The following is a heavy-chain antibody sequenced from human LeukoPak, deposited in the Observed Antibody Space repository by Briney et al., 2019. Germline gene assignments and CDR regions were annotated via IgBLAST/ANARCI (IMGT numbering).Heavy chain of an antibody. Sequence: ASVKVSCKASGYTFTSYDINWVRQATGQGLEWMGWMNPNSGNTSYAQKFQGRVTMTRNTSISTAYMELSSLRSEDTAVYYCARGPLIVVVPAATYWFDPWGQGTLVTVSS. D-gene: IGHD2-2*01. CDR3: ARGPLIVVVPAATYWFDP. CDR1: GYTFTSYD. CDR2: MNPNSGNT. V-gene: IGHV1-8*01. J-gene: IGHJ5*02.